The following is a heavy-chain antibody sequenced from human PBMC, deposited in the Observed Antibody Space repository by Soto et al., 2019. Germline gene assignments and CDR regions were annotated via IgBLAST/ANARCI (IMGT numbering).Heavy chain of an antibody. J-gene: IGHJ5*02. V-gene: IGHV4-34*01. D-gene: IGHD3-9*01. CDR2: INHSGST. CDR1: GGSFSGYY. CDR3: ARGVGDILTRYNWFDP. Sequence: ETLSLTCSVYGGSFSGYYWSWIRQPPGKGLEWIGEINHSGSTNYNPSLKSRVTISVDTSKNQFSLKLSSVTAADTAVYYCARGVGDILTRYNWFDPWGQGTLVTVSS.